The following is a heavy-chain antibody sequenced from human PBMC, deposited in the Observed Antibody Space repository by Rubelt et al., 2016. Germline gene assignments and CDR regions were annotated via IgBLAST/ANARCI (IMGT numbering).Heavy chain of an antibody. V-gene: IGHV3-48*01. Sequence: GGGLEWVSYITSSSSTIFYAASVRGRFPISRDNARNSLFLQMISLRVEDTAVYYCARDLGFVLRLGELGQGYWGQGTLVTVSS. CDR3: ARDLGFVLRLGELGQGY. D-gene: IGHD3-16*01. J-gene: IGHJ4*02. CDR2: ITSSSSTI.